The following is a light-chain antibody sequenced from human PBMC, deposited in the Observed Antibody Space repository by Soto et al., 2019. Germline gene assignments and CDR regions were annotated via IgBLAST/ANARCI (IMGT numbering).Light chain of an antibody. CDR1: QSVSSF. J-gene: IGKJ2*01. V-gene: IGKV1-39*01. Sequence: DIPMTQSPSSLSASVGDRVTITCWASQSVSSFLNWYQQKPEKAPKLLIYGASTLQSGVPSRFSGRESGTDFTLTISALQPEDFATYYCQQSYSAPYTFGQGTKLEIK. CDR2: GAS. CDR3: QQSYSAPYT.